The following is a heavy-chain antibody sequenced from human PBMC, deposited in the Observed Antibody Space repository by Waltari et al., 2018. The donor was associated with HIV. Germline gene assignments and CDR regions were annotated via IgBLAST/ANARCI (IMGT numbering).Heavy chain of an antibody. Sequence: EVQLLESGGGLVQPGGSLRLSCAASGFTFSSSAMSWVRQAPGKGLEWVSAISGSGGSTYYADSVKGRFTISRDNSKNTLYLQMNSLRAEDTAVYYCAKRSGSSGWYSGGMDVWGQGTTVTVSS. CDR3: AKRSGSSGWYSGGMDV. V-gene: IGHV3-23*01. J-gene: IGHJ6*02. CDR2: ISGSGGST. CDR1: GFTFSSSA. D-gene: IGHD6-19*01.